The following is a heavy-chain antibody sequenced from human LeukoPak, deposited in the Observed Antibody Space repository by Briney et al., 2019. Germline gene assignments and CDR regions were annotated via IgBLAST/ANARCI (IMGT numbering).Heavy chain of an antibody. Sequence: SQTLSLTCAISGDSVSSNGAAWNWIGQSPSRGLEWLGRTYYRSQQWYSDYAPSVKGRITLNPDTSKNQFSLHLNSVTPEDTAVYYCGRETDFGVVTNWGQGTLVTVSS. V-gene: IGHV6-1*01. CDR3: GRETDFGVVTN. J-gene: IGHJ4*02. CDR1: GDSVSSNGAA. D-gene: IGHD3-3*01. CDR2: TYYRSQQWYS.